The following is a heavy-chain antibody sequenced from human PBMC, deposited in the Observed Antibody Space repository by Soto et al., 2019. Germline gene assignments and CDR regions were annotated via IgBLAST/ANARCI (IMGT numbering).Heavy chain of an antibody. CDR2: ISGSGGST. V-gene: IGHV3-23*01. D-gene: IGHD3-9*01. Sequence: PGGSLRLSCAASGFTFSSYAMSWVGQAPGKGLEWVSAISGSGGSTYYADSVKGRFTISRDNSKNTLYLQMNSLRAEDTAVYYCAKYIPRGYYDILTGPRFDYWGQGTLVTVSS. CDR3: AKYIPRGYYDILTGPRFDY. J-gene: IGHJ4*02. CDR1: GFTFSSYA.